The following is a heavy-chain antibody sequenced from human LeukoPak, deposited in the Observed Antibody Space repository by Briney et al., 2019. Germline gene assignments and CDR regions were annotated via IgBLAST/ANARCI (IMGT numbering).Heavy chain of an antibody. J-gene: IGHJ4*02. CDR2: VRNDGSDT. V-gene: IGHV3-30*02. CDR1: GLTYTSHG. Sequence: QAGGSLSLSCATSGLTYTSHGFHWLRQVVGKRLEWVAFVRNDGSDTYHANSVKGRFSISRDDSKNTLYLQMNSLRAEDTAIYYCARDRGKDYFDSWGQGTQVTVSS. CDR3: ARDRGKDYFDS. D-gene: IGHD4-23*01.